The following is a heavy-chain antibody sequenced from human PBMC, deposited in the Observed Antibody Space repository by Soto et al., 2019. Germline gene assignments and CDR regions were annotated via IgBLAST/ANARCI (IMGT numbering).Heavy chain of an antibody. CDR2: IYYSGST. CDR1: GGSISSYY. CDR3: ARAEESYSYGYLGWFDP. Sequence: SETLSLTCTVSGGSISSYYWSWIRQPPGKGLEWIGYIYYSGSTNYNPSLKSRVTISVDTSKNQFSLKLSSVTAADTAVYYCARAEESYSYGYLGWFDPWGQGTLVTVSS. J-gene: IGHJ5*02. D-gene: IGHD5-18*01. V-gene: IGHV4-59*01.